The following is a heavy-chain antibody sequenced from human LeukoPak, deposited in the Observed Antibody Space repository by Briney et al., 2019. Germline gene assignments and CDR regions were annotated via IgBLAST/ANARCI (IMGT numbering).Heavy chain of an antibody. Sequence: SETLSLTCTVSGGSISSYYWSWIWQPPGKGLEWIGYIYYSGTTNYNPSLKSRVTILVDTSKNQFSLNLSSVTAADTAVYYCARRGIAAAGYDYWGQGTLVTVSS. CDR1: GGSISSYY. CDR2: IYYSGTT. J-gene: IGHJ4*02. V-gene: IGHV4-59*08. D-gene: IGHD6-13*01. CDR3: ARRGIAAAGYDY.